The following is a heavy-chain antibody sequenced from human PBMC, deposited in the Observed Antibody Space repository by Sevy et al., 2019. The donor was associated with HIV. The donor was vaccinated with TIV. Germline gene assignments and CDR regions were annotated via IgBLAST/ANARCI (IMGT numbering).Heavy chain of an antibody. CDR2: ISGSGGST. J-gene: IGHJ2*01. CDR3: AKVYSSGSYGDWYFDL. Sequence: GGSLRLSCAASGFTFSSYAMSWVRQAPGKGLEWVSAISGSGGSTYYADSVKGRFTISRDNSKNTLYLQMNSLRAEDTAVYYCAKVYSSGSYGDWYFDLWGRGTLVTVSS. CDR1: GFTFSSYA. V-gene: IGHV3-23*01. D-gene: IGHD6-19*01.